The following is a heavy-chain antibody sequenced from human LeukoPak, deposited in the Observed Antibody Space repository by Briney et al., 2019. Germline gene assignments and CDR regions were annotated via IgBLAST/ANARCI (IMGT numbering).Heavy chain of an antibody. CDR3: ARDRPYYDFWSGYGFDP. Sequence: SQTLSLTCTVSGGSISSGDYYWSWIRQPPGTGLEWIGYIYYSGSTYYNPSLKSRVTISVDTSKNQFSLKLSSVTAADTAVYFCARDRPYYDFWSGYGFDPWGQGTLVTVSS. D-gene: IGHD3-3*01. CDR2: IYYSGST. J-gene: IGHJ5*02. CDR1: GGSISSGDYY. V-gene: IGHV4-30-4*08.